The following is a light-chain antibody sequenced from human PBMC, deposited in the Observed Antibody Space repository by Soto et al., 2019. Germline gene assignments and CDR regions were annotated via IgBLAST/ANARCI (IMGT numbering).Light chain of an antibody. CDR2: SNN. CDR3: ATWDDSLNDYV. J-gene: IGLJ1*01. Sequence: QSVLAQPPSASGTPGQTATISCSGTSSNIGSNAVNWYQQLPGTAPKLLIYSNNQRPSGVPDRFSGSKYGTSASLAITGLQSEDEADYYCATWDDSLNDYVFGTGTKVTVL. V-gene: IGLV1-44*01. CDR1: SSNIGSNA.